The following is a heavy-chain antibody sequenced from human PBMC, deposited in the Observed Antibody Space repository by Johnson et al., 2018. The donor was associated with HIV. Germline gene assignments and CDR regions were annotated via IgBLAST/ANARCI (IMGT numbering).Heavy chain of an antibody. CDR1: GFTFSSYW. CDR3: ARDWAGGSYVWGGGALDI. J-gene: IGHJ3*02. Sequence: VQLVESGGGVVQRGGSLRLSCAASGFTFSSYWMSWVRQAPGKGLEWVANIKQDGSEKYYVDSVKGRFTISRDNAKNSLYLQMNSLRAEDTAVYYCARDWAGGSYVWGGGALDIWGQGTMVTVSS. D-gene: IGHD1-26*01. CDR2: IKQDGSEK. V-gene: IGHV3-7*01.